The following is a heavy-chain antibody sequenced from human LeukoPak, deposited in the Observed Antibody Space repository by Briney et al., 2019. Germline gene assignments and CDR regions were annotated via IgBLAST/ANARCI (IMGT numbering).Heavy chain of an antibody. J-gene: IGHJ3*02. CDR2: IYSSGST. CDR3: ARDLVDAFDI. Sequence: SQTLSLTCTVSGGSISSGSSYGSWIPQPAGKRLEWIGRIYSSGSTNYNPSLKSRVTISVDTSKNHFSLKMSSVTAADTAVYYCARDLVDAFDIWGQGTMVTVSS. D-gene: IGHD2-8*02. CDR1: GGSISSGSSY. V-gene: IGHV4-61*02.